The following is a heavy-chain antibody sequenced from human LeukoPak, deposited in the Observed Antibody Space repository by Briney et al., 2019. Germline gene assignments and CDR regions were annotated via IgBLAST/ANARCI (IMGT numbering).Heavy chain of an antibody. V-gene: IGHV3-20*04. CDR2: INWNSGSA. D-gene: IGHD3-16*01. Sequence: GSLRLSCAASGFTFDDYGMSWVRQAPGKGLEWVSGINWNSGSAGYADSVKARFTISRDYAKTSLYLQMNCLRAEDTALYYCARDAADDYVWGSYSRGAFDIWGQGTMVTVSS. CDR1: GFTFDDYG. J-gene: IGHJ3*02. CDR3: ARDAADDYVWGSYSRGAFDI.